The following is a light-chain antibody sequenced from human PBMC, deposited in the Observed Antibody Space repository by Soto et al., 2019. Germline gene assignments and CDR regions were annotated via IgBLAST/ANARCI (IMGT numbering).Light chain of an antibody. Sequence: QSVLTQSSSASASLGSSVKLNCTLSSGHSSYIIAWHQQQPGKAPRYLMKLEGSGSYNKGSGVPDRFSGSSSGADRYLTISSLQSEDEADYYCETWDSNAYVFGTGTKLTVL. CDR2: LEGSGSY. CDR1: SGHSSYI. J-gene: IGLJ1*01. CDR3: ETWDSNAYV. V-gene: IGLV4-60*03.